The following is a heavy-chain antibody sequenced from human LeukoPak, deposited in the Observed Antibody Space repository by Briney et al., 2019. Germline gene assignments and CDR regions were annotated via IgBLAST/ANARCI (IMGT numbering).Heavy chain of an antibody. D-gene: IGHD6-19*01. V-gene: IGHV3-53*01. Sequence: GGSLRLSCAASGVTVSSNYMSWVRQAPGKGLEWVSVIYSGGSTYYADSVKGRFTISRDNSKNTLYLQMNSLRAEDTAVYYCARYLDPAKGLVPLGFDPWGQGTLVTVSS. CDR3: ARYLDPAKGLVPLGFDP. J-gene: IGHJ5*02. CDR1: GVTVSSNY. CDR2: IYSGGST.